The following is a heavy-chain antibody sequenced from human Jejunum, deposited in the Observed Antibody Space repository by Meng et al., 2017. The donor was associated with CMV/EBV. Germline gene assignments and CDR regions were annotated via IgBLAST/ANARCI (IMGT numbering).Heavy chain of an antibody. CDR2: ISYDGRDN. V-gene: IGHV3-30*04. Sequence: TFSNYAMYGVRRAPGKGLEWVAVISYDGRDNYYADSVKGRFTIFRDNSKNTLDLQMNSLRAEDTAVYFCARGRVSYTSWSSQGNWGQGARVTVSS. CDR3: ARGRVSYTSWSSQGN. D-gene: IGHD2-2*02. J-gene: IGHJ4*02. CDR1: TFSNYA.